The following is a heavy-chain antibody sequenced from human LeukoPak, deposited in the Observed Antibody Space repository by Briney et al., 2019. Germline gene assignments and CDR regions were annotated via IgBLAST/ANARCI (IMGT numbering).Heavy chain of an antibody. Sequence: PGGSLRLSCEAPGFTFRSYAMNWVRQAPGKGLEWISVILNTGDATYHADSVKGRFTISRDNSKNTVHLQMNSLRVEDTAIYYCAKGSGVGAYRPFDYWGQGTRVTVSS. CDR3: AKGSGVGAYRPFDY. CDR2: ILNTGDAT. V-gene: IGHV3-23*01. D-gene: IGHD2-21*01. J-gene: IGHJ4*02. CDR1: GFTFRSYA.